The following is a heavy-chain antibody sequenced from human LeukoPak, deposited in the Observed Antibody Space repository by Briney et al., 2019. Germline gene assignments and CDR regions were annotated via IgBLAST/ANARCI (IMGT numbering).Heavy chain of an antibody. V-gene: IGHV3-23*01. CDR3: AKDFYGAGVVGAFDI. D-gene: IGHD3-10*01. CDR2: ISGSGGST. CDR1: GFXFSSYA. Sequence: GGSLRLSCAASGFXFSSYAMSWVRQAPGKGLKWVSGISGSGGSTYYADSVKGRFTISRDNSKNTLYLQMNSLKAEDTAVYYCAKDFYGAGVVGAFDIWGEGIMVTVSS. J-gene: IGHJ3*02.